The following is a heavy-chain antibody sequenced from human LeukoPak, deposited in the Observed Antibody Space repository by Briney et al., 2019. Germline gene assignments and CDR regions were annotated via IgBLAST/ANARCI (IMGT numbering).Heavy chain of an antibody. CDR3: ARDSIRQQLYYFDY. CDR1: GFTVSSNY. Sequence: GGSLRLSCAASGFTVSSNYMSWVRQAPGKGLEWVAFIQYDESTKYYADSLKGRITISRDNSKNTLYLQMNSLRAEDTAVYYCARDSIRQQLYYFDYWGQGTLVTVSS. V-gene: IGHV3-30*02. D-gene: IGHD6-13*01. CDR2: IQYDESTK. J-gene: IGHJ4*02.